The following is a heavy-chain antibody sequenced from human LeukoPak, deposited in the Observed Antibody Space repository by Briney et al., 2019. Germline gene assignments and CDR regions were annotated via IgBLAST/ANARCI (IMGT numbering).Heavy chain of an antibody. Sequence: GGSLRLSCEASGFTFSTYTMSWVRQAPGKGLEWVSSISSSSSLIFYADSMKGRFTISRDNAKNSLYLQMHSLRVEDTAVYYCARDSSGYGGCFDYWGQGTLVTVSS. CDR1: GFTFSTYT. V-gene: IGHV3-21*01. CDR3: ARDSSGYGGCFDY. CDR2: ISSSSSLI. J-gene: IGHJ4*02. D-gene: IGHD5-12*01.